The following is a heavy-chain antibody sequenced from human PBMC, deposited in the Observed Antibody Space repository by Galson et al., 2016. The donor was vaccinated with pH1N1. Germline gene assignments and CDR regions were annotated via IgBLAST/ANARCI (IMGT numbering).Heavy chain of an antibody. CDR1: GYTYTHYG. Sequence: SVKVSCKAFGYTYTHYGIAWVRQAPGQGLEWPGWVSAYNGDTYYAQTFQGRVSMTTDPSTNTAYMALGTLRSDDTAVYFCARLYSGTFGDYWGQGTLVTVSS. CDR2: VSAYNGDT. V-gene: IGHV1-18*01. CDR3: ARLYSGTFGDY. D-gene: IGHD1-26*01. J-gene: IGHJ4*02.